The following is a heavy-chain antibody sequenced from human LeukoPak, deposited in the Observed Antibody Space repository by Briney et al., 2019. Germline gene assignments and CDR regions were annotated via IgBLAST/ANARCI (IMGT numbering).Heavy chain of an antibody. J-gene: IGHJ4*02. V-gene: IGHV3-66*01. D-gene: IGHD6-19*01. Sequence: GGSLRLSCAASGFTVSSDYMSWVRQAPGKGLEWVSIIYAGGSTYYADSVKGRFIVSRDNSKNTLYLQMNSLRAEDTAVYYCAKASVAGDYFDYWGQGTLVTVSS. CDR3: AKASVAGDYFDY. CDR1: GFTVSSDY. CDR2: IYAGGST.